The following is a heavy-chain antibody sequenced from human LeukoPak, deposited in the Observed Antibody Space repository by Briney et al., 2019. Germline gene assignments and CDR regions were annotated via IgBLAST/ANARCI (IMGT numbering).Heavy chain of an antibody. J-gene: IGHJ4*02. CDR1: GGNFSSYA. Sequence: SVTVSCKASGGNFSSYAFNWVRQAPGQGLEWMGRIIPLLNIANSAQKFQGRVTITADKSTSTTYMELSSLTSEDTAVFYCATYCTGGRCPRTSDYWGQGTLVTVSS. V-gene: IGHV1-69*04. CDR2: IIPLLNIA. CDR3: ATYCTGGRCPRTSDY. D-gene: IGHD2-15*01.